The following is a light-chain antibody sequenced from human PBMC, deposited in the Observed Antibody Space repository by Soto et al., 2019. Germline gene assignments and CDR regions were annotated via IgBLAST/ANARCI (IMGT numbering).Light chain of an antibody. CDR2: DAS. J-gene: IGKJ5*01. CDR1: QSVSSY. Sequence: EIVLTQSPATLSLSPGERATLSCRASQSVSSYLAWYQQKPGQAPRLLLYDASNRATGIPARFSGGGSGTDFTLTISSLEPEDFAVDYCQHRSNWPPLFGQGTRLEIK. V-gene: IGKV3-11*01. CDR3: QHRSNWPPL.